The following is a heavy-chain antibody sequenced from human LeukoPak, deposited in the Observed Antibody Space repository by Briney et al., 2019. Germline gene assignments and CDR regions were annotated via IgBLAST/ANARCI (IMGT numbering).Heavy chain of an antibody. CDR2: TYNDGRT. J-gene: IGHJ3*02. D-gene: IGHD3-3*01. Sequence: GGSLRLSCAVSGLILSTKYTTWVSHAHGKGLEWGALTYNDGRTYYADSVKGRCAISRDNSKTTLYLQVNSLRVEDTAIYYCARGLFLSGYLDAFDMWGQGTVVSVSS. CDR3: ARGLFLSGYLDAFDM. CDR1: GLILSTKY. V-gene: IGHV3-53*01.